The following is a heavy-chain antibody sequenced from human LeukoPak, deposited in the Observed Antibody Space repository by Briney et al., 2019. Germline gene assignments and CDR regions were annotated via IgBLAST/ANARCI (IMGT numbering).Heavy chain of an antibody. CDR1: GGSITSYY. Sequence: TSQTLSLTCSVSGGSITSYYWSWIRQSPGKGLEWIGYIYYSGSTNYNPSLKSRGTISVGTSKNQFSLKLSSVTAADTAVYYCARVSSRPGAYGDHFDYWGQGTLVTVSS. CDR3: ARVSSRPGAYGDHFDY. J-gene: IGHJ4*02. CDR2: IYYSGST. D-gene: IGHD4-17*01. V-gene: IGHV4-59*01.